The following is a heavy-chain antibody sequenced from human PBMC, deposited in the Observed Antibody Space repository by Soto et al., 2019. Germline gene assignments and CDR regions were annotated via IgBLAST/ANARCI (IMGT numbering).Heavy chain of an antibody. J-gene: IGHJ2*01. D-gene: IGHD6-19*01. V-gene: IGHV6-1*01. CDR2: TYYRSKWYN. Sequence: QVQLQQSGPGLVKPSQTLSLMCDISGDSVSSVTATWSWIRQSPSRGLEWLGRTYYRSKWYNDYAVSVKGRXVXTXDXXKNQLSLQLNSVTPEDTAIYFCARDGSGFHWYFDVWGRGTLVTVSS. CDR3: ARDGSGFHWYFDV. CDR1: GDSVSSVTAT.